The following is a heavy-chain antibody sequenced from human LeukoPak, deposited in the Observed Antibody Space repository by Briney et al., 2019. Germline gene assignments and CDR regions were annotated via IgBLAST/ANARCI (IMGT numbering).Heavy chain of an antibody. CDR1: GVTFSSYE. CDR3: ARDLIAVAGAT. V-gene: IGHV3-48*03. Sequence: PGGSLRLSCAASGVTFSSYEMNWVRQAPGKGLEWVSYISSSGSTIYYADSVKGRFTITRDNAKNSLYLQMNSLRAEDTAVYYCARDLIAVAGATWGQGTLVTVSS. D-gene: IGHD6-19*01. J-gene: IGHJ5*02. CDR2: ISSSGSTI.